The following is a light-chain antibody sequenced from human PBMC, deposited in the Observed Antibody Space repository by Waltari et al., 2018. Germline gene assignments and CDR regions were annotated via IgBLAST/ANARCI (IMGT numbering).Light chain of an antibody. CDR1: SSDVGGYNL. J-gene: IGLJ3*02. Sequence: QSALTQPASVSGSPGQSFTISCTVTSSDVGGYNLVSWYQQHPGKAPKLLIYDVSERPSGVSSRFSGSKSGNTASLTISGIQADDEADYYCCSYAGSFTWVFGGGTKVTVL. CDR3: CSYAGSFTWV. V-gene: IGLV2-23*02. CDR2: DVS.